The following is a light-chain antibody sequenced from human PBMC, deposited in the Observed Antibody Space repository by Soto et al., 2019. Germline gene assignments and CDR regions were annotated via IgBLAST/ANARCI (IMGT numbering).Light chain of an antibody. Sequence: ENVLTQSPGTLSLSPGERATFSCRASQSITSNKLAWYQQKPGQAPRLLIYGASSRATAIPDRFSGSGSGTDFTLTIGRLEAEDAAVYYCQQYGSTPRTFGQGTKLE. CDR3: QQYGSTPRT. CDR1: QSITSNK. CDR2: GAS. V-gene: IGKV3-20*01. J-gene: IGKJ2*01.